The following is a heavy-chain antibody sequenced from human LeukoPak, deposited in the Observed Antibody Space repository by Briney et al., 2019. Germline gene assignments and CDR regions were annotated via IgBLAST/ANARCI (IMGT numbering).Heavy chain of an antibody. CDR1: GDSVSSNSAA. Sequence: PSQTLSLTCAISGDSVSSNSAAWNWIRQSPSRGLEWLGRTYYRSKWYNDYAVSVKSRITINPDTSKNQFSLQLNSVTPEDTAVYYCARDRDYGDYVNYYYYMDVWGKGTTVTVSS. CDR2: TYYRSKWYN. J-gene: IGHJ6*03. D-gene: IGHD4-17*01. CDR3: ARDRDYGDYVNYYYYMDV. V-gene: IGHV6-1*01.